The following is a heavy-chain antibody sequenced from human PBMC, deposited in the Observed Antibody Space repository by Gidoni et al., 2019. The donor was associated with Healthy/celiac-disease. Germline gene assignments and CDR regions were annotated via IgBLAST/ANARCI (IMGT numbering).Heavy chain of an antibody. CDR3: ARPSIDIVVVGYYGMDV. D-gene: IGHD2-2*01. CDR2: PIFGTA. J-gene: IGHJ6*02. V-gene: IGHV1-69*01. Sequence: PIFGTANYAQKFQGRVTITADESTSTAYMELSSLRSEDTAVYYCARPSIDIVVVGYYGMDVWGQGTTVTVSS.